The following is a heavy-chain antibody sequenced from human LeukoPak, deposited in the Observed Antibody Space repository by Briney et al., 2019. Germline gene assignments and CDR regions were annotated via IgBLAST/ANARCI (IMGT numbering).Heavy chain of an antibody. CDR3: AKGGSKAPDY. CDR1: GFTFSNYW. J-gene: IGHJ4*02. D-gene: IGHD4-11*01. V-gene: IGHV3-74*01. CDR2: IHSDGSST. Sequence: PGGSLRLPCAASGFTFSNYWMHWVRQAPGKGLVWVSRIHSDGSSTTYADSVKGRFTISRDNAKNTLYLQMNSLTAEDTAVYYCAKGGSKAPDYWGQGTLVTVSS.